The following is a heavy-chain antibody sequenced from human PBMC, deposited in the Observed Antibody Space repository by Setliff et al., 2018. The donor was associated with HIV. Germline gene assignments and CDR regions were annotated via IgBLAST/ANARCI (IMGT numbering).Heavy chain of an antibody. J-gene: IGHJ6*02. D-gene: IGHD6-13*01. V-gene: IGHV4-34*01. CDR1: GGSFSGYY. Sequence: SETLSLTCAVYGGSFSGYYWSWIRQPPGKGLEWIGEINHSGSTNYNPSLKSRVTISVDTSKDQFSLKLSSVTAADTAVYYCASLWGSSWDAYYYYGMDVWGQGTTVTVSS. CDR3: ASLWGSSWDAYYYYGMDV. CDR2: INHSGST.